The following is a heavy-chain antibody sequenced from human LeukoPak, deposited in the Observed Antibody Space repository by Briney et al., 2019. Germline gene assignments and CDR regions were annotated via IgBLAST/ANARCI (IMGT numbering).Heavy chain of an antibody. Sequence: SETLCLTCTVSGGSISSSSYYWGWIRQPPGKGLEWIGSIYYSGSTYYNPSLKSRVTISVDTSKNQFSLKLSSVTAADTAVYYCARALGSSTEAPNYCYYYYYMDVWGKGTTVTVSS. D-gene: IGHD2-2*01. J-gene: IGHJ6*03. V-gene: IGHV4-39*07. CDR3: ARALGSSTEAPNYCYYYYYMDV. CDR2: IYYSGST. CDR1: GGSISSSSYY.